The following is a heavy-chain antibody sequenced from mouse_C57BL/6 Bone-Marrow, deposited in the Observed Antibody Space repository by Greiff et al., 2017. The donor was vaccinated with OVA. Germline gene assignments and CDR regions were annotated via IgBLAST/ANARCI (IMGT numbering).Heavy chain of an antibody. CDR1: GYAFTNYL. J-gene: IGHJ4*01. Sequence: VKLQESGAELVRPGTSVKVSCKASGYAFTNYLIEWVKQRPGQGLEWIGVINPGSGGTNYNEKFKGKATLTADKSSSTAYMQLSSLTSEDSAVYFCAIYYDYDGGMDYWGQGTSVTVSS. CDR2: INPGSGGT. CDR3: AIYYDYDGGMDY. D-gene: IGHD2-4*01. V-gene: IGHV1-54*01.